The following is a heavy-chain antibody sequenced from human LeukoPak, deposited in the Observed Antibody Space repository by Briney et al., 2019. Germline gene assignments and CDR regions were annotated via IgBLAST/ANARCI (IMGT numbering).Heavy chain of an antibody. CDR3: ARHPDGMDV. CDR1: GGSISSYY. Sequence: KPSETLSLTCTVSGGSISSYYWSWIRQPPGKGLEWIGYIYYSGSTNYNPSLKSRVTISVGTSKNQFSLKLSSVTAADTAVYYCARHPDGMDVWGQGTTVTVSS. CDR2: IYYSGST. J-gene: IGHJ6*02. V-gene: IGHV4-59*08.